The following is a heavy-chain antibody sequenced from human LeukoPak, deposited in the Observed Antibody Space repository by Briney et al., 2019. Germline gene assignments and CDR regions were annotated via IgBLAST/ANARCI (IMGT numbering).Heavy chain of an antibody. D-gene: IGHD7-27*01. J-gene: IGHJ4*02. CDR2: ISGSGEST. V-gene: IGHV3-23*01. Sequence: GGSLRLSCAASGFTFSSYAMTWVRPAPGKGLEWVLEISGSGESTYYGDSVKGRFTISRDNSKNTLYLQMNSLRAGDTAIYYCAREHWDFDYWGQGTLVTVSS. CDR3: AREHWDFDY. CDR1: GFTFSSYA.